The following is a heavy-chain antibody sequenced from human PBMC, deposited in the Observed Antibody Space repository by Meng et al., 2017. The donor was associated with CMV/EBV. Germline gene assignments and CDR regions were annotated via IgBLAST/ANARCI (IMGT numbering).Heavy chain of an antibody. CDR2: IIPILGIA. CDR3: ASRGSEVVVVAEH. Sequence: SSVTVSCKASGGTFSSYTISWVRQAPGQGLEWMGRIIPILGIANYAQKFQGRVTITADNSTSTAYMELSSLRSEDTAVYYCASRGSEVVVVAEHWGQGTLVTVSS. J-gene: IGHJ1*01. V-gene: IGHV1-69*02. CDR1: GGTFSSYT. D-gene: IGHD2-15*01.